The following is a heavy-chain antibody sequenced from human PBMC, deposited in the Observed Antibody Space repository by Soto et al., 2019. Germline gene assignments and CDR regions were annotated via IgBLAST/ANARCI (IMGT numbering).Heavy chain of an antibody. CDR3: AKQEGHPVNLYHFDR. CDR2: IFGGGNNP. J-gene: IGHJ4*02. Sequence: EVQLLESGGGLIQPGGSLRLSCAASGFPFGDYAMSWVRQAPGKGLEWVSTIFGGGNNPFSANSVKGRFRISRDNSKNMLFLQMDSLTVEDTAVYYCAKQEGHPVNLYHFDRWGQGTLVIVSS. CDR1: GFPFGDYA. V-gene: IGHV3-23*05.